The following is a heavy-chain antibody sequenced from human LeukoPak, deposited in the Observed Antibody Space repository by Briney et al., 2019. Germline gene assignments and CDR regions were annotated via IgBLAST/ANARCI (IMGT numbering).Heavy chain of an antibody. V-gene: IGHV1-69*13. CDR2: IIPIFGTA. CDR3: ARGVVGATTGAYSFDY. J-gene: IGHJ4*02. CDR1: GYTFTSYY. Sequence: SVKVSCKASGYTFTSYYIHWVRQAPGQGLEWMGGIIPIFGTANYAQKFQGRVTIIADESTSTAYMELSSLRSEDTAVYYCARGVVGATTGAYSFDYWGRGTLVTVSS. D-gene: IGHD1-26*01.